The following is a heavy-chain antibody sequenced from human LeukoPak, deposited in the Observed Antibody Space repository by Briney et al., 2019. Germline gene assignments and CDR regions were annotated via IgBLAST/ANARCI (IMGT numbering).Heavy chain of an antibody. CDR1: GFTVNSNY. V-gene: IGHV3-23*01. J-gene: IGHJ4*02. CDR2: VSGSATKT. Sequence: PGGSLRLSCTASGFTVNSNYMSWVRQAPGKGLEWVAGVSGSATKTYYADSVKGRFTIPRDKSKSTLYLHMNNLRAEDTAVYYCARVYGSGRHIDYWGQGTLVTVSS. D-gene: IGHD3-10*01. CDR3: ARVYGSGRHIDY.